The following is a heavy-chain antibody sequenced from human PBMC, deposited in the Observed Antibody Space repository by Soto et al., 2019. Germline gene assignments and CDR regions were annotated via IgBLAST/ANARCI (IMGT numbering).Heavy chain of an antibody. CDR1: GGTFSSYT. CDR3: ASQDCSGGSCYGYAFDI. V-gene: IGHV1-69*02. Sequence: ASVKVSCKASGGTFSSYTISWVRQAPGQGLEWMGRIIPILGIANYAQKFQGRVTITADKSTSTAYMELSSLRSEDTAVYYCASQDCSGGSCYGYAFDIWGQGTMVTVSS. J-gene: IGHJ3*02. CDR2: IIPILGIA. D-gene: IGHD2-15*01.